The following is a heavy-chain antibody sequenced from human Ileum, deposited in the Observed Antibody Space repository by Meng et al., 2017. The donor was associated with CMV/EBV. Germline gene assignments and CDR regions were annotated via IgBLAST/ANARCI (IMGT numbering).Heavy chain of an antibody. CDR1: GDPFTNYD. CDR2: VNPNSGKT. V-gene: IGHV1-8*01. J-gene: IGHJ5*01. CDR3: ARRRNWFDS. Sequence: ASVKVSCKASGDPFTNYDIYWVRQATGQGPEWMGWVNPNSGKTGYAQKFQGRLIMSRNSSIDTADMERSSLRSDDTAVYYCARRRNWFDSWCQGTLVTVSS.